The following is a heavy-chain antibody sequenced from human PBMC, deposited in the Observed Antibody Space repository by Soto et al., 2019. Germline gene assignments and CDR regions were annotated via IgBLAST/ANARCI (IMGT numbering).Heavy chain of an antibody. CDR2: IDGSGRNT. V-gene: IGHV3-23*01. D-gene: IGHD2-8*02. CDR1: GFTFSSYA. Sequence: XGSLRLSCSASGFTFSSYAMSWVRQAPGKGLDWVSGIDGSGRNTYYADSVKGRFTISRDNSKNTLSVQMDSLRVEDTALYYCAKDGGSVCSGGTCYFQAPDYWGQGTLVTVSS. CDR3: AKDGGSVCSGGTCYFQAPDY. J-gene: IGHJ4*02.